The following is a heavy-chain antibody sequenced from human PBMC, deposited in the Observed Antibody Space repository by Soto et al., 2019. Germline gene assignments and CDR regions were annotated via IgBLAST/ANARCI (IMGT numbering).Heavy chain of an antibody. V-gene: IGHV3-23*01. J-gene: IGHJ3*02. CDR3: AKMGISTPYAFDI. CDR2: ISGSGGST. D-gene: IGHD1-20*01. CDR1: GFTFSSYD. Sequence: EVQLLESGGGLVQPGGSLRLSCAASGFTFSSYDMSWVRQAPGKGLEWVSAISGSGGSTYYADSVKGRFTISRDNSKNTLYLQMNSLRAEDTAVYYCAKMGISTPYAFDIWGQGTMVTVSS.